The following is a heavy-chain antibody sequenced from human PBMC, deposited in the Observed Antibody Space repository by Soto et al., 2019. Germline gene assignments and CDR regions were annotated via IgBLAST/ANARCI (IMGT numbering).Heavy chain of an antibody. D-gene: IGHD2-21*02. V-gene: IGHV3-15*07. CDR2: IKSKTDGGTT. CDR1: GFTFSNAW. Sequence: PGGSLRLSCAASGFTFSNAWMNWVRQAPGKGLEWVGRIKSKTDGGTTDYAAPVKGRFTISRDDSKNTLYLQMNSLKTEDTAVYYCTTDLTLASNDPDYYYYYGMDVWGQGTTVTVSS. CDR3: TTDLTLASNDPDYYYYYGMDV. J-gene: IGHJ6*02.